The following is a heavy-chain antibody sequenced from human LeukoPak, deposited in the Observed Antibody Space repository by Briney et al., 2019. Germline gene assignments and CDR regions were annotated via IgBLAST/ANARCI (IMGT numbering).Heavy chain of an antibody. J-gene: IGHJ4*02. CDR2: IYSGGNT. V-gene: IGHV3-53*01. Sequence: GGSLRLSCAASGFSVRSNDMNRVRQAPGKGLEWVSVIYSGGNTNYADSVKGRFTISRDNSKNTLYLQMNSLRAEDTAVYYCARDGNYYGSGSYSWGQGTLVTVSS. CDR3: ARDGNYYGSGSYS. D-gene: IGHD3-10*01. CDR1: GFSVRSND.